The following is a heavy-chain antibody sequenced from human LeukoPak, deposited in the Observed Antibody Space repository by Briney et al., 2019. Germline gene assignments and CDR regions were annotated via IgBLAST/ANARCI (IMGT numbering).Heavy chain of an antibody. D-gene: IGHD2-2*02. CDR2: IYYSGST. Sequence: SETLSPTCTVSGGSISSYYWSWIRQPPGKGLEWIGYIYYSGSTNYNPSLKSRVTISVDTSKNQFSLKLSSVTAADTAVYYCARNGDHCTSISCYTNWGQGTLVTVSS. CDR1: GGSISSYY. J-gene: IGHJ4*02. V-gene: IGHV4-59*01. CDR3: ARNGDHCTSISCYTN.